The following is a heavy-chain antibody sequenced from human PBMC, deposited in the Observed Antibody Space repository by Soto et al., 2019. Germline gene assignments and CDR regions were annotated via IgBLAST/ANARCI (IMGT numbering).Heavy chain of an antibody. CDR1: GFTFDDYA. D-gene: IGHD3-3*01. J-gene: IGHJ6*02. V-gene: IGHV3-9*01. Sequence: GGSLRLSCAASGFTFDDYAMHWVRQAPGKGLEWVSGISWNSGSIGYADSVKGRFTISRDNAKNSLYLQMNSLRAEDTALYYCAKDISPYDFWSGYYGLETNTRGMDVWGQGTTVTVSS. CDR2: ISWNSGSI. CDR3: AKDISPYDFWSGYYGLETNTRGMDV.